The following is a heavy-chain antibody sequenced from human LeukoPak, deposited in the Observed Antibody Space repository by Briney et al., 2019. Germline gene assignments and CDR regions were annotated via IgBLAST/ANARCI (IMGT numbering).Heavy chain of an antibody. V-gene: IGHV3-48*04. CDR3: ARDDGYGHDY. D-gene: IGHD5-24*01. J-gene: IGHJ4*02. CDR1: GFTFSSYS. Sequence: GGSLRLSCAASGFTFSSYSMNWIRQAPGKGLEWVSYISSSSSTIYYADSVKGRFTISRDNAKNSLYLQMNSLRGEDTAVYYCARDDGYGHDYWGQGTLVTVSS. CDR2: ISSSSSTI.